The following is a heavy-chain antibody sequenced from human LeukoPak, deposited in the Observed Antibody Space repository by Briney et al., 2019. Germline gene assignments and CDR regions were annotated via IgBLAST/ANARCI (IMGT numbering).Heavy chain of an antibody. V-gene: IGHV4-38-2*02. D-gene: IGHD3-3*01. J-gene: IGHJ4*02. CDR3: ARDPFGYYTSLDY. Sequence: PSETLSLTCTVSGYSISSGYYWGWIRQPPGKGLEWIGSVYHSGSTYYNPSLKSRVTISVDTSKNQFSLKLSSVTAADTAVYYCARDPFGYYTSLDYWGQGTLVIVSS. CDR1: GYSISSGYY. CDR2: VYHSGST.